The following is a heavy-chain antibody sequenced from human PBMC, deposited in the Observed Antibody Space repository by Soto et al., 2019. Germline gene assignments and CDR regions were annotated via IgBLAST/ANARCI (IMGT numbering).Heavy chain of an antibody. CDR1: GYTFTRYG. V-gene: IGHV1-18*01. Sequence: ASVKVSCKGSGYTFTRYGISWGRQAPGQGLEWMGWISAYNGNTNYAQKLQGRVTMTTDTSTSTAYMELRSLSSDDTAIYYCVREMWTRSGPQNFFDYWGLGALVTVSS. CDR3: VREMWTRSGPQNFFDY. CDR2: ISAYNGNT. J-gene: IGHJ4*02. D-gene: IGHD6-25*01.